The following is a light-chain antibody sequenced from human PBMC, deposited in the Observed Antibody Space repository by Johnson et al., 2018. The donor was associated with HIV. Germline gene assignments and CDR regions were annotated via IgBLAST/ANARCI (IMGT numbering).Light chain of an antibody. J-gene: IGLJ1*01. CDR1: TCDIGNNY. CDR3: GTWDSSLNGYV. CDR2: DNN. Sequence: QSVLTQPPSVSAAPGQKVTISCSGNTCDIGNNYVSCHQQLPGTAPKLLIYDNNKRPSGIPDRFSGSQSGTSATLGITGLQTGDDADYYCGTWDSSLNGYVFATGTKVTVL. V-gene: IGLV1-51*01.